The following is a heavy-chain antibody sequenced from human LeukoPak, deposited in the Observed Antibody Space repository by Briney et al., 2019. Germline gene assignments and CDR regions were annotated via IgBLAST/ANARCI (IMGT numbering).Heavy chain of an antibody. J-gene: IGHJ4*02. D-gene: IGHD3-3*01. CDR3: AKDGRFLEWLFLL. Sequence: PGGSLRLSCAASGFTFSSYAMSWVRQAPGKGLEWVSAISGSGGSTYYADSVEGRFTISRDNSKNTLYLQMNSLRAEDTAVYYCAKDGRFLEWLFLLWGQGTLVTVSS. CDR1: GFTFSSYA. V-gene: IGHV3-23*01. CDR2: ISGSGGST.